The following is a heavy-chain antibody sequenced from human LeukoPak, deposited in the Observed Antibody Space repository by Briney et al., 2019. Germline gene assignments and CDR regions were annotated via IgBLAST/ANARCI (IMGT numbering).Heavy chain of an antibody. Sequence: PSETLSLTCAVYGGSFSGYYWSWIRQHPGKGLEWIGSIYYSGSTNYNPSLQGRVTISLDTSRNQFSLKLSSVTAADTAVYYCASGDNDPLFDYWGQGTLVTVSS. D-gene: IGHD1-1*01. CDR3: ASGDNDPLFDY. CDR1: GGSFSGYY. V-gene: IGHV4-34*09. J-gene: IGHJ4*02. CDR2: IYYSGST.